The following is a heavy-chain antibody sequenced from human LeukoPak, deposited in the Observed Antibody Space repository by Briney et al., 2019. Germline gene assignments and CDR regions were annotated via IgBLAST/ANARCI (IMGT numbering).Heavy chain of an antibody. J-gene: IGHJ4*02. Sequence: GGSLRLSCAASGFTVSSNYMSWVRQAPGKGLEWVSVIYSGGSTYYADSVKGRFTISRDNSKNTLYLQMNSLRAEDTAVYYCARNEYYDYVWGSYRSFYYGGQGTLVTVSS. D-gene: IGHD3-16*02. CDR2: IYSGGST. V-gene: IGHV3-66*02. CDR1: GFTVSSNY. CDR3: ARNEYYDYVWGSYRSFYY.